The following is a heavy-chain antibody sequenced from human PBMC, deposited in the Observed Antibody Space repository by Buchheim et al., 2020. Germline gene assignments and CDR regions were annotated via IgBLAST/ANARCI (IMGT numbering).Heavy chain of an antibody. CDR3: ARDLAYCSSTSCYRNWFDP. Sequence: QVQLVQSGAEVKKPGASVKVSCKASGYTFTSYYMHWVRQAPGQGLEWMGIINPSGGSTSYAQKFQARVTITRDTSTSTVNMELSSLRSEDTAVYYCARDLAYCSSTSCYRNWFDPWGQGTL. D-gene: IGHD2-2*02. CDR2: INPSGGST. V-gene: IGHV1-46*01. J-gene: IGHJ5*02. CDR1: GYTFTSYY.